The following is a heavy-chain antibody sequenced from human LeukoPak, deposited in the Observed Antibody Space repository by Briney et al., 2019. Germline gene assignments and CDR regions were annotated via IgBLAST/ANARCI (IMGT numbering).Heavy chain of an antibody. Sequence: SETLSLTCTVSGGPISSYYWSWIRQPPGKGLEWIGYIYYSGSTNYNPSLKSRVTISVDTSKNQFSLKLSSVTAADTAVYYCARGGIAVAGTLGYWGQGTLVTVSS. CDR1: GGPISSYY. D-gene: IGHD6-19*01. CDR2: IYYSGST. V-gene: IGHV4-59*01. CDR3: ARGGIAVAGTLGY. J-gene: IGHJ4*02.